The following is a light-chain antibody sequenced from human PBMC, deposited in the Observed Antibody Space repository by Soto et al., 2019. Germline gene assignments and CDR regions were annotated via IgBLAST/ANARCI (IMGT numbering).Light chain of an antibody. CDR2: SNN. J-gene: IGLJ2*01. Sequence: QPMLTQPPSASGTPGQRVTISCSGSSSNIGSNYVYWYQQLPGTAPKLLIYSNNQRPSGVPDRFSGSKSGTSASLAISGLRSEDEADYYCAAWDDSLSGVVFGGGTKLTVL. CDR3: AAWDDSLSGVV. CDR1: SSNIGSNY. V-gene: IGLV1-47*02.